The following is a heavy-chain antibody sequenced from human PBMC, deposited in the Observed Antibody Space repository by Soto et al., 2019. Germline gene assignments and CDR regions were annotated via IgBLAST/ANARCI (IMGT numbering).Heavy chain of an antibody. CDR3: ARGRGSYTEGDFDY. CDR2: ISAYNGNI. D-gene: IGHD1-26*01. V-gene: IGHV1-18*01. J-gene: IGHJ4*02. Sequence: GASVKVSCKASGYTFTNYGISWVRQAPGQGLEWMGWISAYNGNINYAQKLQGRVAMTTDTSTSTAYMELRSLRSEDTAVYYCARGRGSYTEGDFDYWGQGTLVTVSS. CDR1: GYTFTNYG.